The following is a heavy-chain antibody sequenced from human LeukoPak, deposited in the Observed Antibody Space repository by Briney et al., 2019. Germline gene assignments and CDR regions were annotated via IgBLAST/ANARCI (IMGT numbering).Heavy chain of an antibody. Sequence: SQTLSLTCAISGDSVSSNSAAWNWIRQSPSRGLEWLGGTYYRSKWYNDYAVSVKSRITINPDTSKNQFSLQLNSVTPEDTAVYHCARYPAPHFGSTYYYYYGMDVWGQGATVTVSS. CDR2: TYYRSKWYN. CDR1: GDSVSSNSAA. D-gene: IGHD1-26*01. CDR3: ARYPAPHFGSTYYYYYGMDV. V-gene: IGHV6-1*01. J-gene: IGHJ6*02.